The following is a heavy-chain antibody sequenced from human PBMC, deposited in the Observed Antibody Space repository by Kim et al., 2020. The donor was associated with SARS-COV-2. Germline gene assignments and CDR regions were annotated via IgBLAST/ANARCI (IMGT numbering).Heavy chain of an antibody. CDR1: GFTFSNYA. Sequence: GGSLRLSCVASGFTFSNYAMHWVRQAPEKGLEYVSAINSDGGTTYYANSVKGRFTISRDNCKNTLYLQMGSLLADDMAVYYCVRVGISGVFDPWGQGTQVTVSS. V-gene: IGHV3-64*01. CDR2: INSDGGTT. J-gene: IGHJ5*02. D-gene: IGHD2-15*01. CDR3: VRVGISGVFDP.